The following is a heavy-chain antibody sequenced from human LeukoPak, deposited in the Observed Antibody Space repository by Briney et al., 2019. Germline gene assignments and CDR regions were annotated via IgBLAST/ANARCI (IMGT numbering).Heavy chain of an antibody. CDR1: GFTFANYG. CDR3: TRDSSFMLDS. D-gene: IGHD2/OR15-2a*01. CDR2: LKSDGSST. Sequence: HTGGSLRLSCATSGFTFANYGMHWVRQAPGKGLVWVSRLKSDGSSTFYADSVKGRFTISRDNAKNTLYLQMNSLRAEDTAVYYCTRDSSFMLDSWGQGTLVAVSS. V-gene: IGHV3-74*01. J-gene: IGHJ4*02.